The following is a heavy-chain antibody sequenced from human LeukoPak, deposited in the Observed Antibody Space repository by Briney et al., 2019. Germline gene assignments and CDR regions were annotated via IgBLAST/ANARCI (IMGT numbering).Heavy chain of an antibody. CDR3: GKTTVGYSSGQKPAWPVDY. J-gene: IGHJ4*02. Sequence: PGGSLRLSCEASGFTFGSHAMYWVRQAPGKGLEWFAGFFGSGGSPHYADPVKGRFTISRDNSRSTVYLQINSLRAEDTAVYYCGKTTVGYSSGQKPAWPVDYWGQGTLVTVSS. CDR1: GFTFGSHA. D-gene: IGHD5-18*01. V-gene: IGHV3-23*01. CDR2: FFGSGGSP.